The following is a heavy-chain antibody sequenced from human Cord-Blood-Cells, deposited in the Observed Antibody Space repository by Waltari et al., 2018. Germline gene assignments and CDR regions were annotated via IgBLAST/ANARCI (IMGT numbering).Heavy chain of an antibody. CDR1: GYTFTGYY. V-gene: IGHV1-2*02. J-gene: IGHJ3*02. D-gene: IGHD3-22*01. CDR2: INPNSGCT. Sequence: QVQLVQSGAEVKKPGASVKVSCKASGYTFTGYYMHWVRQAPGQGLEWMGWINPNSGCTNYAKKFQGKVTMTRDTSISTAYMELSRLRSDDTAVYYCARWLYDSSGYDAFDIWGQGTMVTVSS. CDR3: ARWLYDSSGYDAFDI.